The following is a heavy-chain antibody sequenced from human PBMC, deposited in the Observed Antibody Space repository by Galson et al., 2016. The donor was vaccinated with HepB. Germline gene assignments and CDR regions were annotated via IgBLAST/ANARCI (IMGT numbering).Heavy chain of an antibody. J-gene: IGHJ4*02. CDR1: GDSVFNNNAG. CDR3: ARSYLLGRGFGW. Sequence: CAISGDSVFNNNAGWNWVRQSPSRGLEWLGRTYYRSDWRSDYADSVKGRITINPDTSKNHFSLQLNSVTPEDTAVYYCARSYLLGRGFGWWGQGTLVTVSP. CDR2: TYYRSDWRS. V-gene: IGHV6-1*01. D-gene: IGHD7-27*01.